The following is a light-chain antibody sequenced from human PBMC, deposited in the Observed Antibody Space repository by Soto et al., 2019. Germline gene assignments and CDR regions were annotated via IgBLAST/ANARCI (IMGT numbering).Light chain of an antibody. CDR1: SSNIGSNA. Sequence: QSVLTQPPSASGTPGQRVTISCSGSSSNIGSNAVSWYQHLPGTAPKLLIYGNNQRPSGVPDRFSGSKSGTSASLAISGLQSEDEADYYCAAWHDSLDGPVFGGGTQLTVL. J-gene: IGLJ3*02. V-gene: IGLV1-44*01. CDR2: GNN. CDR3: AAWHDSLDGPV.